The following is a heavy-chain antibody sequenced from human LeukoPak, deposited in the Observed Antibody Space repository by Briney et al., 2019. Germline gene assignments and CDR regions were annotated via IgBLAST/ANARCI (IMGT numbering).Heavy chain of an antibody. J-gene: IGHJ4*02. CDR1: GRSLSSYY. V-gene: IGHV4-59*01. Sequence: PSETLSLTCTVSGRSLSSYYWSWIRQPPGKGLEWIGYIYHTGSTNNNPDPNSRLTMSVDTTKNHFPLNVSSVTAADTAVYYCARSPYPYGADWYFSYWGQGALVTVSS. CDR3: ARSPYPYGADWYFSY. CDR2: IYHTGST. D-gene: IGHD4/OR15-4a*01.